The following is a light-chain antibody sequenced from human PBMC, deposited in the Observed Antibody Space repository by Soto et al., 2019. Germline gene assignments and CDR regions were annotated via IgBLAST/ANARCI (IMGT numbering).Light chain of an antibody. V-gene: IGLV3-21*04. CDR2: YNS. Sequence: SYELTQPPSVSVAPGKTARITCGGNNIGSKSVHWYQQKPGQAPVMVIYYNSDRPSGIPERFSGSNSGNTATLTISRVEAGDEADYYCQVWDSSSVHYVFGTGTKLTVL. J-gene: IGLJ1*01. CDR1: NIGSKS. CDR3: QVWDSSSVHYV.